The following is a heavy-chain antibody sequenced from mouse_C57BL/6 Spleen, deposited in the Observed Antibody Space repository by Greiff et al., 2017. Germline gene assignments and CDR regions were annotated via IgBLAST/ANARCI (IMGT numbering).Heavy chain of an antibody. J-gene: IGHJ2*01. CDR1: GYTFTSYW. CDR2: IDPSDSET. CDR3: ARVTVVATGYFDY. V-gene: IGHV1-52*01. Sequence: VQLQQSGAELVRPGSSVKLSCKASGYTFTSYWMHWVKQRPIQGLEWIGNIDPSDSETHYNQKFKDKATLTLDKSSSTAYMQRSSLTSADAAVYYCARVTVVATGYFDYWGQGTTLTVSS. D-gene: IGHD1-1*01.